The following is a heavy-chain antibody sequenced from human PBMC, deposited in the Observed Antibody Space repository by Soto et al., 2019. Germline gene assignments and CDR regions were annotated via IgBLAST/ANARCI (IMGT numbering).Heavy chain of an antibody. J-gene: IGHJ5*02. Sequence: GGSLRLSCAASGFTVSSNYMSWVRQAPGKGLEWVSVIYSGGSTYYADSVKGRFTISRDNSKNTLYLQMNSLRAEDTAVYYCARRGNVSGFWFDPWGQGTLVTVSS. V-gene: IGHV3-53*01. CDR3: ARRGNVSGFWFDP. D-gene: IGHD6-19*01. CDR2: IYSGGST. CDR1: GFTVSSNY.